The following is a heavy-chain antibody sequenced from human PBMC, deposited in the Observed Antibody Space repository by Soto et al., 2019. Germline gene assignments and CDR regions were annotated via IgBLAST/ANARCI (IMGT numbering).Heavy chain of an antibody. CDR1: WFTFGASG. V-gene: IGHV3-73*01. D-gene: IGHD3-9*01. J-gene: IGHJ4*02. CDR2: IGSKGETYAT. CDR3: SRDDSDWFFN. Sequence: PGGSLRLSFAAPWFTFGASGLQLVRQASGKGLEWLGRIGSKGETYATAYAASVKGRFTISRDDSKNTAYLQMNSLESEDTAVYYCSRDDSDWFFNWGRGTLVTVSS.